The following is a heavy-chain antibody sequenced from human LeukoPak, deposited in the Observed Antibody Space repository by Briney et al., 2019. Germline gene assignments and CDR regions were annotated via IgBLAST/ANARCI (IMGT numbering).Heavy chain of an antibody. V-gene: IGHV4-59*01. CDR3: ARGNSYYDSSGYFPWESFQH. J-gene: IGHJ1*01. CDR1: GGSISTYY. CDR2: IFYSGST. Sequence: SETLSLTCTVSGGSISTYYWSWIRQPPGKGLEWIGYIFYSGSTNYNPSLKSRVTISVDTSKNQSSLELSSVTAADTALYYCARGNSYYDSSGYFPWESFQHWGQGTLVTVSS. D-gene: IGHD3-22*01.